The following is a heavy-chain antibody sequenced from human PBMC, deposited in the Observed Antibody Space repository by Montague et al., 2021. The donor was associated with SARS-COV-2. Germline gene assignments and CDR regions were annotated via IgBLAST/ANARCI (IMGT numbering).Heavy chain of an antibody. D-gene: IGHD3-22*01. CDR3: ARDTRITMIVVVQGYGMDV. Sequence: SETLSLTCTVSGGSISSSSYYWGWIRQPPGKGLEWIGSIYYSGSTYYNPSLKSRVTISVDTSKNQFSLKLSSVTAADTAVYYCARDTRITMIVVVQGYGMDVWGQGTTLTVSS. J-gene: IGHJ6*02. CDR2: IYYSGST. V-gene: IGHV4-39*07. CDR1: GGSISSSSYY.